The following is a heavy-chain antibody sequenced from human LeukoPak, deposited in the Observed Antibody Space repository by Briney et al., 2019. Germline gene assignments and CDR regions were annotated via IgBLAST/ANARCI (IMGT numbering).Heavy chain of an antibody. Sequence: ASVKVSCKASGYTFSNYAMNWVRQAPGQGLEWMGWISTYNGNTNYAQKLQGRVTITTDTSTSTVYMELRSLRSDDTAVYYCARDQYYDSKGWFDPWGQGTLVTVYS. CDR3: ARDQYYDSKGWFDP. CDR2: ISTYNGNT. V-gene: IGHV1-18*01. D-gene: IGHD3-16*01. J-gene: IGHJ5*02. CDR1: GYTFSNYA.